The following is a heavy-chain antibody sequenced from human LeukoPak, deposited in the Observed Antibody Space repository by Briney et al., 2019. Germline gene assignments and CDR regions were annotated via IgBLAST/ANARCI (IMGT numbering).Heavy chain of an antibody. V-gene: IGHV3-48*01. CDR2: IRPNDGTT. CDR1: GFTFSNYG. Sequence: PGGSLRLSCAASGFTFSNYGMNWVRQAPGKGLEWVSYIRPNDGTTHYADSVKGRFTISRDNAKNSLSLQMTSLRVDDTAVYYCVRGQTSLDNWFDPWGQGTLVIVS. CDR3: VRGQTSLDNWFDP. J-gene: IGHJ5*02.